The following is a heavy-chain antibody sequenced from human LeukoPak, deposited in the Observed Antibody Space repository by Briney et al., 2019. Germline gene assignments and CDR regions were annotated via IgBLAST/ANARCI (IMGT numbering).Heavy chain of an antibody. D-gene: IGHD6-13*01. V-gene: IGHV3-48*04. J-gene: IGHJ3*02. Sequence: GGSLRLSCAASGFTFSSYAMSWVRQAPGKGLEWVSYISSSGSTIYYADSVKGRFTISRDNAKNSLYLQMNSLRAEDTAVYYCARPRVRAAAGPPDAFDIWGQGTMVTVSS. CDR2: ISSSGSTI. CDR3: ARPRVRAAAGPPDAFDI. CDR1: GFTFSSYA.